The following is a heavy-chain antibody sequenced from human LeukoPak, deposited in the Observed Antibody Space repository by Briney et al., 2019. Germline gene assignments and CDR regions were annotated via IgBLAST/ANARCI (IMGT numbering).Heavy chain of an antibody. D-gene: IGHD3-3*01. CDR2: IYYSGST. Sequence: SETLSLTCTVSGGSISSYYWSWIRQPPGKGLEWIGYIYYSGSTNYNPSLKSRVTISVDTSKNQFSLKLSSVTAADTAVYYCARGIWSGYPRLDYWGQGTLVTVSS. J-gene: IGHJ4*02. CDR3: ARGIWSGYPRLDY. CDR1: GGSISSYY. V-gene: IGHV4-59*01.